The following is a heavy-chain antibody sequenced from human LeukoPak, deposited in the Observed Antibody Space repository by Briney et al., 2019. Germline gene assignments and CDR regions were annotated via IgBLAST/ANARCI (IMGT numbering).Heavy chain of an antibody. CDR1: GGSFSGYY. Sequence: SETLSLTCAVYGGSFSGYYWSWIRQPPGKGLEWIGEINHSGSTNYNPSLKSRVTISVDTSKNQFSLKLSSVTAADTAVYYCARSAFGVVSPSKAFDIWGQGTMVTVSS. CDR2: INHSGST. J-gene: IGHJ3*02. V-gene: IGHV4-34*01. D-gene: IGHD3-3*01. CDR3: ARSAFGVVSPSKAFDI.